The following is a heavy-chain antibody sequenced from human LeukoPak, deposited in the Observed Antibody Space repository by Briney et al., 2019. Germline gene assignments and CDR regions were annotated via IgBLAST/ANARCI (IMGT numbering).Heavy chain of an antibody. D-gene: IGHD2-15*01. J-gene: IGHJ4*02. CDR3: ARVYCSGGTYSFDY. CDR2: IYYSGST. CDR1: GGSISSSSYY. V-gene: IGHV4-39*01. Sequence: SETLSLTCTVSGGSISSSSYYWGWIRQPPGKGLEWIGSIYYSGSTYYNPSLKSRATISVDTSKHQFSLRLSSVTAADTAVYYCARVYCSGGTYSFDYWGQGTLVTVSS.